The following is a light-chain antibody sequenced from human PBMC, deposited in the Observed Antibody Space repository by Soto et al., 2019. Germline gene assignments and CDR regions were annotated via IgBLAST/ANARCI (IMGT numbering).Light chain of an antibody. CDR2: LGS. CDR1: QPLLHSNGFNY. J-gene: IGKJ2*02. V-gene: IGKV2-28*01. CDR3: MQALQSPRT. Sequence: DVVMTQSPLSLPVPPGEPASISCRSSQPLLHSNGFNYLDWYLQRPGQSPQLLIFLGSTRASGVPERFSGSGSGTDFTLKISRVEAEDVGVYYCMQALQSPRTFGQGTKLEIK.